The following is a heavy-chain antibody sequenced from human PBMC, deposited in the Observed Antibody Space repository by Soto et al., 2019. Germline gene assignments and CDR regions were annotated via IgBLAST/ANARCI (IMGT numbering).Heavy chain of an antibody. CDR1: GYTFVSYG. J-gene: IGHJ5*02. V-gene: IGHV1-18*04. CDR3: AREQNCFDSRGYYDH. D-gene: IGHD3-22*01. Sequence: QIQLVQSAAEVKKPGASVKVSCKTSGYTFVSYGIRWVRQAPGHGLEWMGWISPYNGNTNFAQRFRGRVTLTTDTSTDIVYTDLGSLKSDDKAGYYCAREQNCFDSRGYYDHWGQGTLITVSS. CDR2: ISPYNGNT.